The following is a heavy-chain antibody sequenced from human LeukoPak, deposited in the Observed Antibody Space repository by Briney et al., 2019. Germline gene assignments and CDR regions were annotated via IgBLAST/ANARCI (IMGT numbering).Heavy chain of an antibody. J-gene: IGHJ4*02. V-gene: IGHV3-23*01. CDR1: GFTFTSYA. CDR3: AKVRSSSPY. D-gene: IGHD6-6*01. CDR2: ISNSGAAA. Sequence: GGSLRLSCAASGFTFTSYAMNWVRQAPDKGLEWISGISNSGAAAYYADSVKGRFTISRDNSKNTLYLQMNSLRAEDTAVYYCAKVRSSSPYWGQGTLVTVSS.